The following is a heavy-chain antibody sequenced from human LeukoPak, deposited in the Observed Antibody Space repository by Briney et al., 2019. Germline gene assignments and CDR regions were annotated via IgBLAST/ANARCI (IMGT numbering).Heavy chain of an antibody. CDR1: GGSISGSY. CDR3: ARGIGSWGAFDI. D-gene: IGHD2-15*01. V-gene: IGHV4-59*01. Sequence: PSETLSLTCTVSGGSISGSYWSWIREPPGKGPEWIGYIYYSGNTNYNPSLKSRVTILVDTSKNQVSLKLSSVTAADTAVYYCARGIGSWGAFDIWGQGTMVTVSS. J-gene: IGHJ3*02. CDR2: IYYSGNT.